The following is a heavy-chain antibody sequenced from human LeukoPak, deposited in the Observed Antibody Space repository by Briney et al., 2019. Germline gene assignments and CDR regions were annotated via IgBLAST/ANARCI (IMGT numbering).Heavy chain of an antibody. CDR1: GDSISRHY. Sequence: LETLSLTCSVSGDSISRHYWSWLRQPPGKGLEWIGYISYSGSTRYNPSFQSRVTISMEMSKTHFSLKLTSVTAADTAVYYCTRLLNNDNAGDPDTFDIWGPGTMVTVSS. V-gene: IGHV4-59*08. CDR3: TRLLNNDNAGDPDTFDI. J-gene: IGHJ3*02. CDR2: ISYSGST. D-gene: IGHD4-17*01.